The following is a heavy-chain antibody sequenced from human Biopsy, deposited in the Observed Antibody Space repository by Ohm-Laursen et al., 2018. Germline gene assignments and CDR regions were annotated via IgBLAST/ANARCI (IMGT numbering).Heavy chain of an antibody. D-gene: IGHD1-26*01. Sequence: TLSLTCTVSGDYINHYYWSWIRQPAGKGLEWIGRIYTSGSPNYNLSLESRVTMSVDTSKDQFSLNLRSVTAANTAVYYCARGTGRYYVYGAFDIWGQGTVVTVSS. CDR1: GDYINHYY. CDR2: IYTSGSP. J-gene: IGHJ3*02. V-gene: IGHV4-4*07. CDR3: ARGTGRYYVYGAFDI.